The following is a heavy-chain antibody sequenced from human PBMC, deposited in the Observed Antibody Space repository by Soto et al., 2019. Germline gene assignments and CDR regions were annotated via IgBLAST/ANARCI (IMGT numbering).Heavy chain of an antibody. V-gene: IGHV3-23*01. Sequence: QLLESGGGLVQPGGSLRLSCAASAFPFSTYAMSWVRRAPGKGLEWVSIISVSGGSTYSADYVKGRFTITRDNSKNTLYLQMDSLRADDTAVYYCAKLTKYSSSWHRNYYYYYGMDLWGQGTTVTVS. CDR2: ISVSGGST. CDR3: AKLTKYSSSWHRNYYYYYGMDL. D-gene: IGHD2-2*01. J-gene: IGHJ6*02. CDR1: AFPFSTYA.